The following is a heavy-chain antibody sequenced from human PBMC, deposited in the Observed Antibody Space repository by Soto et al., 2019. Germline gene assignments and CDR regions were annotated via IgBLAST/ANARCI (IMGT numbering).Heavy chain of an antibody. V-gene: IGHV3-23*01. D-gene: IGHD2-21*01. CDR2: ISGSGGST. CDR3: AKDQSVLSILWWNPGNWFDP. J-gene: IGHJ5*02. Sequence: PGGSLRLSCAASGFTFSSYAMSWVRQALGKGLEWVSAISGSGGSTYYADSVKGRFTISRDNSKNTLYLQMNSLRAEDTAVYYCAKDQSVLSILWWNPGNWFDPWGQGTLVTVSS. CDR1: GFTFSSYA.